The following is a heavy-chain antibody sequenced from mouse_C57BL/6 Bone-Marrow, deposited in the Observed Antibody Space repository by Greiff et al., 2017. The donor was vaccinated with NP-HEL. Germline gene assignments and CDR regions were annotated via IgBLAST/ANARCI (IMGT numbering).Heavy chain of an antibody. CDR3: TTPYYGNYDWVDY. J-gene: IGHJ4*01. V-gene: IGHV14-1*01. Sequence: EVKLQESGAELVRPGASVKLSCTASGFNIKDYYMHWVKQRPEQGLEWIGRIDPEDGDTEYAPKFQGKATMTADTSSNTAYLQLSSLTSEDTAVYYCTTPYYGNYDWVDYWGQGTSVTVSS. CDR2: IDPEDGDT. D-gene: IGHD2-10*01. CDR1: GFNIKDYY.